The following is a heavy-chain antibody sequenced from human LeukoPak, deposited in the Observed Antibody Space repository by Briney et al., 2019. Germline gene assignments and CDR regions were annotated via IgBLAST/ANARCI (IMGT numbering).Heavy chain of an antibody. CDR3: AKGKGDTGGSFDY. CDR2: ISGSGGST. D-gene: IGHD3-16*01. J-gene: IGHJ4*02. V-gene: IGHV3-23*01. Sequence: GGSLRLSCAASGFTFSSYAMSWVRQAPGKGLEWVSGISGSGGSTYYADSVKGRITISRDNSKNTLYLQMNSLRAEDTAVYYCAKGKGDTGGSFDYWGQGTPVTVSS. CDR1: GFTFSSYA.